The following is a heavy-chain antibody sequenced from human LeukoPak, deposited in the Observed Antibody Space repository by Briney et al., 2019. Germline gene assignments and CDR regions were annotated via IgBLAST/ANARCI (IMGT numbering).Heavy chain of an antibody. V-gene: IGHV3-53*01. J-gene: IGHJ4*02. CDR3: ARGPAGDN. Sequence: QPGGSLRLSCAASGFTVSSNHMSWLRQAPGKGLEWVSVIYSGGSTDYADSVKGRFTISRDNSKNTLYLQMNSLRAEDTAVYHCARGPAGDNWGQGTLVTVSS. CDR2: IYSGGST. CDR1: GFTVSSNH.